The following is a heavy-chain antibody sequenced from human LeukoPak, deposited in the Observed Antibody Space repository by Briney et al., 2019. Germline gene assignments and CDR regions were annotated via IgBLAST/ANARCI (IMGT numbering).Heavy chain of an antibody. J-gene: IGHJ4*02. CDR2: ITSDGSST. V-gene: IGHV3-74*01. Sequence: GGSLRLSCAASGFTFSGYWMYWVRQAPGKGLVWVSLITSDGSSTNYADSVKGRFTISRDNAKNTLYLQVNSLRAEDTAVYYCARHLGTNSDHWGQGTLVTVSS. CDR1: GFTFSGYW. D-gene: IGHD7-27*01. CDR3: ARHLGTNSDH.